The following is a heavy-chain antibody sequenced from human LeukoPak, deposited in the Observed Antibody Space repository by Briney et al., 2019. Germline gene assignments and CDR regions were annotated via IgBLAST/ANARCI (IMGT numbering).Heavy chain of an antibody. Sequence: GGSLRLSCAASGFTFSDFSMNWVRQAPGKGLEWVSSISNGRGYIFYADSVEGRFTISRDNAKNSLYLQMSSLRAEDTAVYYCARPWLTCSGGSCYSYYFDYWGQGTLVTVST. CDR3: ARPWLTCSGGSCYSYYFDY. CDR2: ISNGRGYI. CDR1: GFTFSDFS. D-gene: IGHD2-15*01. V-gene: IGHV3-21*01. J-gene: IGHJ4*02.